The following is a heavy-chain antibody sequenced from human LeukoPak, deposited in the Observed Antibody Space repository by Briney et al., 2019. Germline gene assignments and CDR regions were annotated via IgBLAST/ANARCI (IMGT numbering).Heavy chain of an antibody. V-gene: IGHV3-30*02. CDR3: ARRKFIAAPHGGRPESLWYYYYMDV. CDR2: IRYDGSNK. Sequence: GGSLRLSCAASGFTFSSYGMHWVRQAPGKGLEWVAFIRYDGSNKYYADSVKGRFTISRDNSKNTLYLQMNSLRAEDTAVYYCARRKFIAAPHGGRPESLWYYYYMDVWGKGTTVTVSS. D-gene: IGHD6-13*01. CDR1: GFTFSSYG. J-gene: IGHJ6*03.